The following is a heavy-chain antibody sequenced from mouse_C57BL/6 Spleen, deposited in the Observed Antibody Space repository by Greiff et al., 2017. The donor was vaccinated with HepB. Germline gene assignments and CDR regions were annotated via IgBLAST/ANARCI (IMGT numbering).Heavy chain of an antibody. D-gene: IGHD3-2*02. J-gene: IGHJ3*01. CDR3: AREEDSSGYGFAY. CDR2: INPNNGGT. CDR1: GYTFTDYY. V-gene: IGHV1-26*01. Sequence: EVQLQQSGPELVKPGASVKISCKASGYTFTDYYMNWVKQSHGKSLEWIGDINPNNGGTSYNQKFKGKATLTVDKSSSTAYMELRSLTSEDSAVYYCAREEDSSGYGFAYWGQGTLVTVSA.